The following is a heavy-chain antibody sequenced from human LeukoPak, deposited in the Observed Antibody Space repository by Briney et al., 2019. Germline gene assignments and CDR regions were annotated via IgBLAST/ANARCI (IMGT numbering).Heavy chain of an antibody. Sequence: GGSLRLSCAASGFTVSSNYMSWVRQAPGKGLEWLSYISRTGNTIYYRDSVKGRFTISRDNANNQLHLRMDNLRAEDTAVYFCARDLGSSTVTTAFDYWGQGTLVTVSS. CDR2: ISRTGNTI. J-gene: IGHJ4*02. CDR1: GFTVSSNY. D-gene: IGHD4-17*01. CDR3: ARDLGSSTVTTAFDY. V-gene: IGHV3-11*01.